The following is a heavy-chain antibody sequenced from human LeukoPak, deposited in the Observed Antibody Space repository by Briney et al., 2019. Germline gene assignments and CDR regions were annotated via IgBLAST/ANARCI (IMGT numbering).Heavy chain of an antibody. Sequence: SETLSLTCTVSGGSISGHYLIWIRQPPGKGLEWIGYISHIGSTNYNPSLKSRVTISVDTSKNQFSLKLTSVTAADTAVYYCAKDRRDYVWGSYRSALGYWGQGTLVTVSS. CDR3: AKDRRDYVWGSYRSALGY. D-gene: IGHD3-16*02. J-gene: IGHJ4*02. V-gene: IGHV4-59*11. CDR2: ISHIGST. CDR1: GGSISGHY.